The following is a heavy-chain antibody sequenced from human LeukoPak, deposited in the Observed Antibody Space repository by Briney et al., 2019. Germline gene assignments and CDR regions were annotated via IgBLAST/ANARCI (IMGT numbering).Heavy chain of an antibody. V-gene: IGHV3-21*04. Sequence: PGGSLRLSCAASGFTFSTYYMSWVRQAPGKGLEWVSSISTSSSYIYYADSVKGRFTISRDNAKNSLYLQMNSLRAEDTALYYCAKDTDATMTPEWAFDIWGQGTMVTVPS. CDR2: ISTSSSYI. J-gene: IGHJ3*02. CDR1: GFTFSTYY. CDR3: AKDTDATMTPEWAFDI. D-gene: IGHD3-22*01.